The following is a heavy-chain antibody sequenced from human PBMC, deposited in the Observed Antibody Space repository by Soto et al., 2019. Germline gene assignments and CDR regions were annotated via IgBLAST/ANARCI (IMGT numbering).Heavy chain of an antibody. Sequence: QVQLVQSGAEVKKPGASVKVSCKASGYTFTSYGISWVRQAPGQGLGWMGWISAYNGNTNYAQKLQGRVTMTTDTSTSTAYMELRSLRSDDTAVYYCARDREMITFGGVIVKRGFDYWGQGTLVTVSS. V-gene: IGHV1-18*04. D-gene: IGHD3-16*02. CDR1: GYTFTSYG. J-gene: IGHJ4*02. CDR3: ARDREMITFGGVIVKRGFDY. CDR2: ISAYNGNT.